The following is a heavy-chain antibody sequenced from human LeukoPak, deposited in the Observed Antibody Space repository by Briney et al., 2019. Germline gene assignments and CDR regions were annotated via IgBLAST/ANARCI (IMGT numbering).Heavy chain of an antibody. Sequence: SETLSLTCTVSGGSISSSSYYWGWIRQPPGKGLEWIGSIYYSGSTYYNPSLKSRVTISVDTSKNQFSLKLSSVTAADTAVYYCVCARHYSGYDFRWFDPWGQGTLVTVSS. V-gene: IGHV4-39*07. J-gene: IGHJ5*02. CDR3: VCARHYSGYDFRWFDP. CDR1: GGSISSSSYY. CDR2: IYYSGST. D-gene: IGHD5-12*01.